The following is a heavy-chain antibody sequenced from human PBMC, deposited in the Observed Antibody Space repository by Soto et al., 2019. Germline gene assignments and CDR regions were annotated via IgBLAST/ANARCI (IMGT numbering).Heavy chain of an antibody. D-gene: IGHD5-12*01. V-gene: IGHV6-1*01. CDR3: AKGDNLGPKTGYAFDP. CDR1: GDSVSSNTAS. CDR2: TYFRSKWYN. Sequence: SQTLSLTCAISGDSVSSNTASWNWIRQSPSRGLEWLGRTYFRSKWYNDYAVSVKSRIIINPDTTNNQFSLQLNSVTPEDTAVYFCAKGDNLGPKTGYAFDPWGQGIMVTVSS. J-gene: IGHJ5*02.